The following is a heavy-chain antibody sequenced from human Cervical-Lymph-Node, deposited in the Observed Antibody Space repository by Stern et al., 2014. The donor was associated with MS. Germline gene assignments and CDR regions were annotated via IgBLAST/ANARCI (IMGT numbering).Heavy chain of an antibody. CDR3: ARGSSGLTPFDY. V-gene: IGHV4-59*07. Sequence: QVQLQESGPGLVEPSDTLSLTCTVSGGSIRSFYWSWIRQPPGKGLEWVGYIYYAGATNYNPALRGRVTISQDSSKNQFSLKVRSVTAADTAVYYCARGSSGLTPFDYWGQGTLVTVSS. D-gene: IGHD3-22*01. CDR2: IYYAGAT. J-gene: IGHJ4*02. CDR1: GGSIRSFY.